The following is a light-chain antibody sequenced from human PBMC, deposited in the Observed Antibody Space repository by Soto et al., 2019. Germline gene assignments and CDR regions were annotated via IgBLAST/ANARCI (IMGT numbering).Light chain of an antibody. J-gene: IGKJ3*01. CDR2: DAS. CDR1: QSISSS. Sequence: EIVLTQSPATLSLSPGERATLSCRASQSISSSLAWYQQKPGQAPRLLIYDASNRATGIPARFSGSGSGTDFTLTISSLEPGDFAVYYCQQRSNWPVTFGPGTKVDIK. V-gene: IGKV3-11*01. CDR3: QQRSNWPVT.